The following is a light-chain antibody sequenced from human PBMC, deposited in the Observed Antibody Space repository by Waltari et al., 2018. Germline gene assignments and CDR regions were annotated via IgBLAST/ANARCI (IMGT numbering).Light chain of an antibody. J-gene: IGKJ5*01. CDR1: QSVSSGY. Sequence: EIVLTPSPGTLSLSPGERATLSCRASQSVSSGYLAWYQQKPGQPPRFLIYGASSRATGIPDRFSGSGSGTDFTLTISRLEPEDFAVYFCQQYSSSPITFGQGTRLEIK. CDR3: QQYSSSPIT. V-gene: IGKV3-20*01. CDR2: GAS.